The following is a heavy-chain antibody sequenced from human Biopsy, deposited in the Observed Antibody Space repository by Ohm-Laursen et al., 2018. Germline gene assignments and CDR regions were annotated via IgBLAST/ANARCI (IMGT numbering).Heavy chain of an antibody. CDR2: TYYRGTS. D-gene: IGHD2/OR15-2a*01. V-gene: IGHV4-59*02. CDR3: AAFPFSGGPAFDI. Sequence: SDTLSLTCSVPGGSVCDYFLSWIRLVPGKRPEWIGYTYYRGTSENNPSLRSRVTTSVDISRNQFFLNMKSVTGADTAVYYCAAFPFSGGPAFDIWGQGTRVIVSS. CDR1: GGSVCDYF. J-gene: IGHJ3*02.